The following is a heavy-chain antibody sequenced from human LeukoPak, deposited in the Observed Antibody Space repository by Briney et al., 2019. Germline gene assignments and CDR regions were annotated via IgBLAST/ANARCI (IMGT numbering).Heavy chain of an antibody. D-gene: IGHD5-12*01. CDR2: IYSGGST. V-gene: IGHV3-66*01. Sequence: GGSLRLSRAASGFTVSSNYMSWVRQAPGKGLEWVSVIYSGGSTYYADSVKGRFTISRDNSKNTLYLQMNSLRAEDTAVYYCARDLRGLVARSAFDIWGQGTMVTVSS. J-gene: IGHJ3*02. CDR3: ARDLRGLVARSAFDI. CDR1: GFTVSSNY.